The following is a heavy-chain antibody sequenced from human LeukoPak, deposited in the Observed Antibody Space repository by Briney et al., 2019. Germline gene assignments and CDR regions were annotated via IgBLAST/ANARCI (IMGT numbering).Heavy chain of an antibody. Sequence: PGGSLRLSCAASGFSFSSYWMHWVRQVPGKGLGWVSRISSDGSTTTYADSVKGRFTISRDNAKNTLYLQMNSLRADDTAVYYCGRGDFLPAGVDYWGQGAQVTVSS. CDR1: GFSFSSYW. V-gene: IGHV3-74*01. D-gene: IGHD2/OR15-2a*01. CDR3: GRGDFLPAGVDY. CDR2: ISSDGSTT. J-gene: IGHJ4*02.